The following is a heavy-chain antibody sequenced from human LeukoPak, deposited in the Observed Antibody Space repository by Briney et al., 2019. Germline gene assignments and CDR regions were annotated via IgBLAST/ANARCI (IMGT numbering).Heavy chain of an antibody. CDR1: GYTFSGYY. CDR3: ATNILVRDIINWFDP. V-gene: IGHV1-2*02. D-gene: IGHD3-10*01. J-gene: IGHJ5*02. CDR2: IKPNSGGT. Sequence: ASVKVSCKASGYTFSGYYMHWVRQAPGQGLEWMGWIKPNSGGTRSAQKFQGRVTMTRDTSISTAYMELSSLRYDDTAVYYCATNILVRDIINWFDPWGQGTLVTVSS.